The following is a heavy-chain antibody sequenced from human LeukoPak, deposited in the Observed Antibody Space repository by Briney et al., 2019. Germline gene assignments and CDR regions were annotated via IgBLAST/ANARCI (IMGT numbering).Heavy chain of an antibody. Sequence: GGSLRLSCAASGFTFSSYGMHWVRQAPGKRLEWVAVISYDGSNIYYADSVKGRFTISRDNSKNTLYLQMNSLRAEDTAVYYCAKAYYYDSSGYYFDNWGQGTLVTVSS. CDR1: GFTFSSYG. CDR2: ISYDGSNI. CDR3: AKAYYYDSSGYYFDN. D-gene: IGHD3-22*01. V-gene: IGHV3-30*18. J-gene: IGHJ4*02.